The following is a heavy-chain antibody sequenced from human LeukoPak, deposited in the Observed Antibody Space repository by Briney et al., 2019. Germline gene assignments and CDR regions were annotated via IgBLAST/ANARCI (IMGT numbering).Heavy chain of an antibody. Sequence: GGSLRLSCAASGFTFDDYGMSWVRQAPGKGLEWVSGINWNGGSTGYADSVKGRFTISRDNAKNSLYLQMNSLRAEDTALYYCVKELILVVITVGFDIWGQGTMVTVSS. J-gene: IGHJ3*02. D-gene: IGHD3-22*01. CDR1: GFTFDDYG. V-gene: IGHV3-20*04. CDR2: INWNGGST. CDR3: VKELILVVITVGFDI.